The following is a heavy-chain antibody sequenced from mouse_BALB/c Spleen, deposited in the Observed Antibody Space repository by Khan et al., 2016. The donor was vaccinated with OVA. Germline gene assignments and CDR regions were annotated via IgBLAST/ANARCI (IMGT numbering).Heavy chain of an antibody. D-gene: IGHD1-1*02. Sequence: EVQLQESGPGLVKPSQSLSLTCTVTGYSITSDYAWNWIRQFPGNKLEWMGYISYSGNTNYNPSLKSRISITRDTSKNQFFLQLNSVTIEDTATYCCAKGYGGDFDYWGQGTTLTVSS. CDR3: AKGYGGDFDY. CDR2: ISYSGNT. V-gene: IGHV3-2*02. J-gene: IGHJ2*01. CDR1: GYSITSDYA.